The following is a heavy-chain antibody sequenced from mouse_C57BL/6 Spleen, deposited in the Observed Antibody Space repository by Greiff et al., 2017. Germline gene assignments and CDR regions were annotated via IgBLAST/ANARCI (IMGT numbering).Heavy chain of an antibody. CDR1: GYSITSGYY. CDR3: ARDPPLDY. Sequence: EVKLMESGPGLVKPSQSLSLTCSVTGYSITSGYYWNWIRQFPGNKLEWMGYISYDGSNNYNPSLKNRISITRDTSKNQLFLKLNSVTTEDTATYDCARDPPLDYWGQGTTLTVSS. J-gene: IGHJ2*01. V-gene: IGHV3-6*01. CDR2: ISYDGSN.